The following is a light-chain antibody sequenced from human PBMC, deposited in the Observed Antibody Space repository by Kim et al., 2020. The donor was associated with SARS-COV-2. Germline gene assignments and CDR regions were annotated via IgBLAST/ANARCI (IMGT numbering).Light chain of an antibody. Sequence: LGQTVNNTWQGDSLRSYYASRYKKKTGQAPVLVIYDKNNRPSGSPDPFSGSSSGNTASLTITGAQAEDEADYYCNSRDSSGNHLGVFGGGTQLT. V-gene: IGLV3-19*01. CDR1: SLRSYY. CDR2: DKN. CDR3: NSRDSSGNHLGV. J-gene: IGLJ2*01.